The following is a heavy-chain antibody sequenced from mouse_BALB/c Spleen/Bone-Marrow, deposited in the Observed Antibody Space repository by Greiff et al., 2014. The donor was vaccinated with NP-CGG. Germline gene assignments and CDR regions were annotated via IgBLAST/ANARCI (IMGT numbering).Heavy chain of an antibody. D-gene: IGHD2-1*01. V-gene: IGHV1S81*02. J-gene: IGHJ4*01. CDR3: ARDGNYRYAMDY. Sequence: QVQLKPSGAELVKPGASVKLSCMASGFTFTSYWIHWVQQRPGQGPEWIGEINPSNGRTNYNEKFKSKATLTEDKSSSTAYMQLSSLTSEDSAVYYCARDGNYRYAMDYWGQGTSVTVSS. CDR1: GFTFTSYW. CDR2: INPSNGRT.